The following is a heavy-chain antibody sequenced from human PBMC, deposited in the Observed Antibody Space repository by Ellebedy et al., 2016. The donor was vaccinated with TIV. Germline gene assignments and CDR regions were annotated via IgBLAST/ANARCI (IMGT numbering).Heavy chain of an antibody. CDR1: GFTFSSYE. CDR3: VRASRVLYYFDY. CDR2: ISDSGSTT. V-gene: IGHV3-48*03. J-gene: IGHJ4*02. Sequence: GGSLRLSCVASGFTFSSYEMNWVRQAPGKGLEWVSYISDSGSTTYYADSVQGRFTISRDNAKNSLYLQMNNLRAEDTALYFCVRASRVLYYFDYWGQGALVTVSS.